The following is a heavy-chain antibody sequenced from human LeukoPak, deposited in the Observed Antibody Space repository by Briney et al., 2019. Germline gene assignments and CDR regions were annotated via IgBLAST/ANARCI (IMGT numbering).Heavy chain of an antibody. Sequence: GGSLRLSCAASGFTFDDYGMSWVRQAPGKGLEWVSGINWNGGGTGYADSVKGRFTISRDNAKNSLYLQMNGLRAEDTALYYCARDLTHCSSTSCSYGEFDYWGQGTLVTVSS. J-gene: IGHJ4*02. CDR3: ARDLTHCSSTSCSYGEFDY. V-gene: IGHV3-20*04. CDR1: GFTFDDYG. CDR2: INWNGGGT. D-gene: IGHD2-2*01.